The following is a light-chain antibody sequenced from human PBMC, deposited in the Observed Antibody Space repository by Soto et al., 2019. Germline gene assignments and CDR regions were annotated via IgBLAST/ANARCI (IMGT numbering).Light chain of an antibody. CDR1: QSLLHSNGYNY. Sequence: DIVMTQSPLSLPVTPGEPASISCRSSQSLLHSNGYNYLDWYLQKPGQSPQLLIYLGSNRASGVPDRFSGRRSGTDFTLKISRVEAEDVGVYYCMQALQTSFTFGPGTKVDIK. J-gene: IGKJ3*01. V-gene: IGKV2-28*01. CDR3: MQALQTSFT. CDR2: LGS.